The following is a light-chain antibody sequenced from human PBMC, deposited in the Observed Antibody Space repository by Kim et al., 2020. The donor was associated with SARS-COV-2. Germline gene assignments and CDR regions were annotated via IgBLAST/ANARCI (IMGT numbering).Light chain of an antibody. CDR3: QQSYSAPRT. CDR2: AAS. CDR1: QSITTY. J-gene: IGKJ1*01. Sequence: DIQMTQSPSSLSASVGDRVTITCRASQSITTYLNWYQQKPGKAPNLLISAASSLQGGVPSRFSGSGSGTDFTLTIRSLQPEDFATYYCQQSYSAPRTFGQGTKVEIK. V-gene: IGKV1-39*01.